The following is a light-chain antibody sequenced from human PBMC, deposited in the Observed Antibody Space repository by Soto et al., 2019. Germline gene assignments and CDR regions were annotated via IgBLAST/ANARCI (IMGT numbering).Light chain of an antibody. V-gene: IGLV2-14*03. CDR1: SSDVGGYNY. CDR3: SSYRTSNTRQIV. Sequence: QSALTQPASVSGSPEQSITISCTGTSSDVGGYNYVSWYQHHPGKAPKLMIYDVSNRPSGVSNRFSGSKSGNTASLSISGLQPEDEADYYCSSYRTSNTRQIVCGTGTKLTVL. CDR2: DVS. J-gene: IGLJ1*01.